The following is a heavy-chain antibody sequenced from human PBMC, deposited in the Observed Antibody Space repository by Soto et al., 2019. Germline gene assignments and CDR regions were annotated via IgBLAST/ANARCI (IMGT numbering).Heavy chain of an antibody. D-gene: IGHD5-18*01. V-gene: IGHV3-30-3*01. J-gene: IGHJ2*01. CDR2: ISYDGSNK. CDR1: GFTFSSYA. CDR3: ARDPLWGTAMVLWYFDL. Sequence: QVQLVESGGGVVQPGRSLRLSCAASGFTFSSYAMHWVRQAPGKGLEWVAVISYDGSNKYYADSVKGRFTISRDNSKNXGYLQMNSLRAEDTAVYYCARDPLWGTAMVLWYFDLWGRGTLVTVSS.